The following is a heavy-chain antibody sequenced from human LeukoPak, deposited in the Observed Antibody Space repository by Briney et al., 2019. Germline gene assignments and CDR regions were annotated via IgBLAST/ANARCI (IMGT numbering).Heavy chain of an antibody. CDR1: GFTFSSYS. Sequence: PGGSLRLSCAASGFTFSSYSMNWVRQAPGKGLEWVSSISIDSSYIYYADSLKGRFTISGDNAKNSLYLQMNSLRAEDTAVYYCARDLSSDSGSDVWGQGTTITVSS. V-gene: IGHV3-21*01. CDR3: ARDLSSDSGSDV. J-gene: IGHJ6*02. D-gene: IGHD2-21*01. CDR2: ISIDSSYI.